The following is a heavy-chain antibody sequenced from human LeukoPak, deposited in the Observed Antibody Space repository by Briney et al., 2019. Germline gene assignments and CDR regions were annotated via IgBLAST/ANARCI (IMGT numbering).Heavy chain of an antibody. CDR1: GYRFTSYW. J-gene: IGHJ3*01. V-gene: IGHV5-51*01. CDR3: ARHMDKNKSYCSGSTCYDAFDV. Sequence: GESLKISCKGSGYRFTSYWIAWARHMPGKGLEWMGFIYAGDSDIRYNPSFEGQVSISADTSIDTAYLQWSNLKASDTATYYCARHMDKNKSYCSGSTCYDAFDVWGQGTTVTV. CDR2: IYAGDSDI. D-gene: IGHD2-15*01.